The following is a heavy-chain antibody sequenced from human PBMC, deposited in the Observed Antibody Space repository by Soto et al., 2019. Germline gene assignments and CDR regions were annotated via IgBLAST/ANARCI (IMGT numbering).Heavy chain of an antibody. J-gene: IGHJ5*02. D-gene: IGHD1-1*01. CDR1: GGSISSYY. Sequence: SETLSLTCTVSGGSISSYYWSWIRQPPGKGLEWIGYIYYTGTTNYNPSLKSRVTISIDTSENQFSLRLNSVTAADTAVYFCARRGSAVSVATGFDPWGQGTPVTVSS. CDR3: ARRGSAVSVATGFDP. CDR2: IYYTGTT. V-gene: IGHV4-59*08.